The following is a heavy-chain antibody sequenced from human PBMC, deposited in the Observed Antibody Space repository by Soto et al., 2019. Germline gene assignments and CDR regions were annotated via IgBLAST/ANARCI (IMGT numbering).Heavy chain of an antibody. CDR1: GGTHIYNACA. V-gene: IGHV3-23*01. J-gene: IGHJ4*02. D-gene: IGHD1-20*01. CDR2: ISASGGST. CDR3: AKDNSGHLSYFDY. Sequence: VRSLRLSCAGAGGTHIYNACAMSCDRQAPGKGLEWVAGISASGGSTYYADSVKGRFTISRDNSKNTLYLQMNSLRAEDTAVYYCAKDNSGHLSYFDYWGQGTLVTVSS.